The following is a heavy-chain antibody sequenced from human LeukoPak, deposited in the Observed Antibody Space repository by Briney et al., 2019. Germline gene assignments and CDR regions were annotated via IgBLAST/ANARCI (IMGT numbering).Heavy chain of an antibody. J-gene: IGHJ4*02. CDR1: GGSISSSSYY. Sequence: PSETLSLTCTVSGGSISSSSYYWGWIRQPPGKGLEWIGSIYYSGSTYYNPSLKSRVTISVDMSKNQFSLKLSSVTAADTAVYYCARLEDGDYLYYFDYWGQGTLVTVSS. CDR3: ARLEDGDYLYYFDY. V-gene: IGHV4-39*01. CDR2: IYYSGST. D-gene: IGHD4-17*01.